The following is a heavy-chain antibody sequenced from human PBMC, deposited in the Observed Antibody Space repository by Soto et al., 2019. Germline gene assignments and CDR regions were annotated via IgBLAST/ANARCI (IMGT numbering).Heavy chain of an antibody. CDR1: GGSCSGYY. V-gene: IGHV4-34*01. CDR2: INHSGST. J-gene: IGHJ4*02. CDR3: ARLQAAVPHY. D-gene: IGHD6-13*01. Sequence: SETLSLTCAVYGGSCSGYYWSWIRQPPGKGLEWIGEINHSGSTLYTQSLRSRVTISVDTSKNQFSLKLASVAAADTATYFCARLQAAVPHYWGQGTLVTVSS.